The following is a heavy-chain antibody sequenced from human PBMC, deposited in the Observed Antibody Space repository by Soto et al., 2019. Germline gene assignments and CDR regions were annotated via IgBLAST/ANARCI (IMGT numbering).Heavy chain of an antibody. Sequence: ASVKATSKASGYTFTSYYMQWALQSPGQGLEWMGIINPSGGSTSYAQKFQGRVTMTRDTSTSTVYMELSSLRSEDTAVYYCARDTAANWVDPWGQGTLVTVSS. V-gene: IGHV1-46*03. D-gene: IGHD6-13*01. J-gene: IGHJ5*02. CDR3: ARDTAANWVDP. CDR2: INPSGGST. CDR1: GYTFTSYY.